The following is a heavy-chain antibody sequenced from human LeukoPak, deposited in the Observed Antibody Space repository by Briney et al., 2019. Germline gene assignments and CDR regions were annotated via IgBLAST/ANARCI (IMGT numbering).Heavy chain of an antibody. CDR3: ARGTYEWLPAGFDY. CDR2: IYYSGST. CDR1: GGSISSGGYY. V-gene: IGHV4-31*03. Sequence: SETLSLTCTVSGGSISSGGYYWSWIRQHPGKGLEWIGYIYYSGSTYYNPSLKSRVTISVDRSKNQFSLKLSSVTAADTAVYYCARGTYEWLPAGFDYWGQGTLVTVSS. J-gene: IGHJ4*02. D-gene: IGHD6-19*01.